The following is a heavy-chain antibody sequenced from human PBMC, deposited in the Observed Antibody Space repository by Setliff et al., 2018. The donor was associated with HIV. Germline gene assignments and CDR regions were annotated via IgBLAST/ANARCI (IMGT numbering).Heavy chain of an antibody. J-gene: IGHJ4*02. CDR1: GLTGLTFSNYA. Sequence: PGGSLRLSCAASGLTGLTFSNYAMNWVRQAPGKGLEWVSSISPDSTYIYYADSVKGRFTISRDNAKNSLYLQMNSLRAEDTAVYYCTRRYCTSTSCSSPYDYWGRGTLVTVSS. CDR2: ISPDSTYI. V-gene: IGHV3-21*01. D-gene: IGHD2-2*01. CDR3: TRRYCTSTSCSSPYDY.